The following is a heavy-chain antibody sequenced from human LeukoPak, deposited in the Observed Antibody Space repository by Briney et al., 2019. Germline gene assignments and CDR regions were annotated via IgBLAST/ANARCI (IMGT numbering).Heavy chain of an antibody. D-gene: IGHD2-21*02. CDR1: GYTFTSYG. CDR3: ARDLIETYCGGDCHPTLFDY. V-gene: IGHV1-18*01. Sequence: ASVTVSCTASGYTFTSYGISWVRQAPGQGLEWMGWISAYNGNTNYAQKLQGRVTMTTDTSTSTAYMELRSLRSDDTAVYYCARDLIETYCGGDCHPTLFDYWGQGTLVTVSS. CDR2: ISAYNGNT. J-gene: IGHJ4*02.